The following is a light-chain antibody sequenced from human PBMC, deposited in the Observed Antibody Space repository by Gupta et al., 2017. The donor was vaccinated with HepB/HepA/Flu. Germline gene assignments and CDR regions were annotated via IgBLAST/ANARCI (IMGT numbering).Light chain of an antibody. J-gene: IGLJ3*02. V-gene: IGLV1-47*01. CDR3: AAWDDSSWV. Sequence: QSVLTQPPSASGTPGQRVTISCAGSSSNIGSNYVYWYQPRPGTAPKLLIYRNNQRPSGVPDRFSGSKSGTSASLAISGLRSEDEADYYCAAWDDSSWVFGGGTKLTVL. CDR2: RNN. CDR1: SSNIGSNY.